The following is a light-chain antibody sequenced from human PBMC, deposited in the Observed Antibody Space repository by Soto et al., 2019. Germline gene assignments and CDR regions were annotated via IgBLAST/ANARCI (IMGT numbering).Light chain of an antibody. V-gene: IGKV3-20*01. CDR2: GGF. CDR3: QQYSSSPPST. Sequence: EIVLTQSPGTLSLSPGERATLSCRASQSVSSSYLAWYQQKPGQAPRLLIYGGFSRATGLPDRFSGSGSGTDFTLIISRLEPEDFAVYYCQQYSSSPPSTFGQGTKLEIK. CDR1: QSVSSSY. J-gene: IGKJ2*02.